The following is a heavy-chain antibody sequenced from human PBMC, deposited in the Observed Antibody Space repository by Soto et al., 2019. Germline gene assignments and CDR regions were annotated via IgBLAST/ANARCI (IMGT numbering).Heavy chain of an antibody. D-gene: IGHD2-15*01. CDR3: ARSLGYASY. V-gene: IGHV3-7*01. CDR1: GFTFSSYW. J-gene: IGHJ4*02. Sequence: EVQLVESGGGLVQPGGSLRLSCAASGFTFSSYWMSWVRQAPGKGLEWVASIKENGSEKDYVDSVKGRFTISRENAKNSLYLQMNSLRAEDTAMYYCARSLGYASYWGQGTLVTVSS. CDR2: IKENGSEK.